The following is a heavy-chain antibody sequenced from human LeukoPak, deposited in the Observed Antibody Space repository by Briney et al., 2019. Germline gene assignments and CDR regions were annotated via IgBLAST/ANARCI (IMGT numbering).Heavy chain of an antibody. J-gene: IGHJ4*02. CDR1: GGSISSSSYY. V-gene: IGHV4-39*01. CDR3: ARGSSGWFLY. D-gene: IGHD6-19*01. CDR2: IYYSGST. Sequence: SETLSLTCTVSGGSISSSSYYWGWVRQPPGKGVEWIGSIYYSGSTYYNPSLKSRVTISVDTSKNQFSLKLSSVTAADTAVYYCARGSSGWFLYWGQGTLVTVSS.